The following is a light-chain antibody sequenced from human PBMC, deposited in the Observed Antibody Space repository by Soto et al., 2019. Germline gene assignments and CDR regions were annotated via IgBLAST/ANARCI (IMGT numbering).Light chain of an antibody. CDR2: EVG. CDR3: SSFTSSSSYV. J-gene: IGLJ1*01. Sequence: QSVLTQPASVSGSPGQSITISCTGTSSDVGGYNYVSWYQQHPGKAPKLMIYEVGNRPSGVSNRFSGSKSGNTASLTISGLQAEDEADYYCSSFTSSSSYVFGNGTKVTVL. CDR1: SSDVGGYNY. V-gene: IGLV2-14*01.